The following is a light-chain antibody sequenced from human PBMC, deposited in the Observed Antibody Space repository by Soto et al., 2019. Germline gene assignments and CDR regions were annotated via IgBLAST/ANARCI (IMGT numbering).Light chain of an antibody. J-gene: IGKJ4*01. V-gene: IGKV1-9*01. CDR1: QDISSY. CDR2: AAS. CDR3: QQLKSYPLS. Sequence: DIQLTQSPSFLSASVGDRVTITCRTSQDISSYLAWYQQQPGKAPQLLISAASTLQSGVPSRFSGSGSGTEFTLTISSLQPEDFATSYCQQLKSYPLSFGGGTKVEI.